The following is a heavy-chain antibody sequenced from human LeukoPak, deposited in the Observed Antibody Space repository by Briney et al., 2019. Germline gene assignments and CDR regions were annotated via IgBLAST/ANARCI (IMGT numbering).Heavy chain of an antibody. CDR2: IGSSSSYT. CDR1: GFTFSDYD. J-gene: IGHJ4*02. V-gene: IGHV3-11*06. CDR3: ARRADYFDY. D-gene: IGHD1-26*01. Sequence: GGSLRLSCAASGFTFSDYDMSWIRQAPGKGLEWVSYIGSSSSYTNYADSVKGRFTISRDNAKNSLYLQMNSLRAEDTAVYYCARRADYFDYWGQGTLVTVSS.